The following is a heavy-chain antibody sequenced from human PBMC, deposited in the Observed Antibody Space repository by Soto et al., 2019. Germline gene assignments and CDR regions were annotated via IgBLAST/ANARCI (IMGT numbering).Heavy chain of an antibody. CDR3: GRGRSGQIVVFY. Sequence: ASVKVSCKTSGYTFTGHYIHWVRQAPQQGPEWMGEIGPESGATRYAQKFRGRVTMTMDTSITTVYMELKNLSPDDTAVYYCGRGRSGQIVVFYWGQGTPVTVS. J-gene: IGHJ4*02. D-gene: IGHD1-26*01. CDR1: GYTFTGHY. CDR2: IGPESGAT. V-gene: IGHV1-2*02.